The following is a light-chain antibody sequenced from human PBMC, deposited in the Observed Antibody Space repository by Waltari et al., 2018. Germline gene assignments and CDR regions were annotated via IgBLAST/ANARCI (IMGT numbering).Light chain of an antibody. J-gene: IGLJ1*01. Sequence: QSALTQPASVSGSPGQSITISCTGTSSDIGGHHYVSWYQQHPGKAPKLMIYDVSKRFSGISNRFSGSKSANTASLTISGLQAEGEADYYCSAYTSSSSRVFGTGTRVTVL. CDR1: SSDIGGHHY. CDR2: DVS. V-gene: IGLV2-14*03. CDR3: SAYTSSSSRV.